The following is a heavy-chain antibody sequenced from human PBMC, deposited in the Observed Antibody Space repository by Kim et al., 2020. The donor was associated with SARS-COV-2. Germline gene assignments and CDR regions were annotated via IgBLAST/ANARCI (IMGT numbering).Heavy chain of an antibody. J-gene: IGHJ2*01. V-gene: IGHV1-69*04. D-gene: IGHD1-1*01. Sequence: QKFQGRVTITADKSTSTAYMELSSLRSEDTAVYYCARDRTRRGDPGYFDLWGRGTLVTVSS. CDR3: ARDRTRRGDPGYFDL.